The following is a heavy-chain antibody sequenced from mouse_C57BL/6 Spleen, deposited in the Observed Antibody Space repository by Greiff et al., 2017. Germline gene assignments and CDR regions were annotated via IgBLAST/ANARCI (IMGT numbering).Heavy chain of an antibody. V-gene: IGHV6-6*01. CDR3: TRPYYYGSSFYAMDY. CDR2: IRNKANNHAT. J-gene: IGHJ4*01. D-gene: IGHD1-1*01. CDR1: GFTFSDAW. Sequence: EVQGVESGGGLVQPGGSMKLSCAASGFTFSDAWMDWVRQSPEKGLEWVAEIRNKANNHATYYAESVKGRFTISRDDSKSSVYLQMNSLRAEDTGIYYCTRPYYYGSSFYAMDYWGQGTSVTVSS.